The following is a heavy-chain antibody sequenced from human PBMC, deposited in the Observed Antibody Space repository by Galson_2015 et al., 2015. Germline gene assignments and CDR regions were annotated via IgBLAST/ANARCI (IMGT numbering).Heavy chain of an antibody. CDR1: GFSLSTSGVG. Sequence: ALVKPTQTLTLTCTFSGFSLSTSGVGVGWIRQPPGKALEWLALIYWDDDKRYSPSLKSRLTITKDTSKNQVVLTMTNMDPVDTATYYCAHRLDGVTGTKPTYYYYMDVWGKGTTVTVSS. CDR3: AHRLDGVTGTKPTYYYYMDV. CDR2: IYWDDDK. V-gene: IGHV2-5*02. D-gene: IGHD1-7*01. J-gene: IGHJ6*03.